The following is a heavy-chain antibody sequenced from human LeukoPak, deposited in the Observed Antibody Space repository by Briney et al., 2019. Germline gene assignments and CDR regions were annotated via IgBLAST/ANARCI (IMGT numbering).Heavy chain of an antibody. D-gene: IGHD6-13*01. J-gene: IGHJ3*01. CDR1: GFTFSSYA. CDR2: FSATDGSA. V-gene: IGHV3-23*01. CDR3: AKARTAAAGTGAFDV. Sequence: GGSLRLSCAASGFTFSSYALTWVRQAPGKGLEWVSAFSATDGSAQYAESVKGRFTISRDNSKNTLYLQMNSLRAGDTAVYYCAKARTAAAGTGAFDVWGQGTMVTVSS.